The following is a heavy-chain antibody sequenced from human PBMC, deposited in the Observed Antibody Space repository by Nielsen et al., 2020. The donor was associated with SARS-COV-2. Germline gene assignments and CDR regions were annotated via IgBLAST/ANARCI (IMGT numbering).Heavy chain of an antibody. D-gene: IGHD3-10*01. CDR3: ARDDYGSGGLDY. CDR1: GFTFSSYS. CDR2: IYSGGST. Sequence: GESLKISCAASGFTFSSYSMNWVRQAPGKGLEWVSVIYSGGSTYYADSVKGRFTISRDNSKNTLYLQMNSLRAEDTAVYYCARDDYGSGGLDYWGQGTLVTVSS. V-gene: IGHV3-53*01. J-gene: IGHJ4*02.